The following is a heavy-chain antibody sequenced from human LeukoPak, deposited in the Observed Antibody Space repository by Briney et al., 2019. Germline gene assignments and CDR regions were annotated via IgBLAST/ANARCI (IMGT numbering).Heavy chain of an antibody. CDR3: ARDRVGVGGNGWEN. CDR2: MNPNSGNT. J-gene: IGHJ4*02. V-gene: IGHV1-8*02. CDR1: GYTFISYD. D-gene: IGHD6-19*01. Sequence: ASVKVSCKASGYTFISYDINWVRQATGQGLEWMGWMNPNSGNTGYVQKFQGRVTMTRDTSISTAYMELTSLTSEDTAIYYCARDRVGVGGNGWENWGQGTLVTVSS.